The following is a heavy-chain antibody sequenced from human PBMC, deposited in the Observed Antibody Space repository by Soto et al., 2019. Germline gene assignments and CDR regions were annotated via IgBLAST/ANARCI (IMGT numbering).Heavy chain of an antibody. CDR2: ISNSSSDI. CDR3: ARQESYQLNYYYYGMDV. D-gene: IGHD2-2*01. Sequence: PGGSLRLSCVASGFTISSYAMNWVRQAPGKGLEWVSMISNSSSDIYYADSVKGRFTISRDNAKNSLYLQMNSLRDEDTAVYYCARQESYQLNYYYYGMDVWGQGTTVTVSS. V-gene: IGHV3-48*02. J-gene: IGHJ6*02. CDR1: GFTISSYA.